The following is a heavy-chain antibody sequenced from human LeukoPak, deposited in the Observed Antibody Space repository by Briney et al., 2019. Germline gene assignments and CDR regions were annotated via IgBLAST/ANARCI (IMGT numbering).Heavy chain of an antibody. D-gene: IGHD6-19*01. V-gene: IGHV3-21*01. J-gene: IGHJ4*02. CDR2: ISSGGTYK. Sequence: GGSLRLSCAASGFTFSDYTMNWVRQAPGKGLEWVSSISSGGTYKYYADSVKGRFTISRDNAQNSLYLQMNSLRAEDTAVYYCAKDAPPVAVAGTALDYWGQGTLVTVSS. CDR3: AKDAPPVAVAGTALDY. CDR1: GFTFSDYT.